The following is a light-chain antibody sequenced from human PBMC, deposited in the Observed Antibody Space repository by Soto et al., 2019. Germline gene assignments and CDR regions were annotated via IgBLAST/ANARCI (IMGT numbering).Light chain of an antibody. CDR2: KAS. Sequence: DIQMTQSPSTLSASVGDRVTITCRASQSISSWLAWYQQKPGKAPKLLIYKASSLESGVPSRFSGSGSGTEFTLTISSLQPDDFATYYCQQYENYWTFGQGTKGDIK. CDR1: QSISSW. V-gene: IGKV1-5*03. CDR3: QQYENYWT. J-gene: IGKJ1*01.